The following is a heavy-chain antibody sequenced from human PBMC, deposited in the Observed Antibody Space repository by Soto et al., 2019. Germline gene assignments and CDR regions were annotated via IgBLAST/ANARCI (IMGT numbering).Heavy chain of an antibody. Sequence: GGSLRLSCAASGFTFSSYEMNWVRQAPGKGLEWVSYISSSGSTIYYADSVKGRFTISRDNAKNSLYLQMNSLRAEDTAVYYCARVSLGYGMDVWGPGTTVTVS. CDR2: ISSSGSTI. CDR3: ARVSLGYGMDV. V-gene: IGHV3-48*03. J-gene: IGHJ6*02. D-gene: IGHD6-13*01. CDR1: GFTFSSYE.